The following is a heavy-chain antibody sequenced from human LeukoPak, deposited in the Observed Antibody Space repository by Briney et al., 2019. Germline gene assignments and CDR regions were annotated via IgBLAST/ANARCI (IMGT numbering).Heavy chain of an antibody. Sequence: GASVKVSCKASEYTFTSHAMNWVRQAPGQGLEWMGWINTNTGNPTYAQGFTGRFVFSLDASVSTAYLQISNLKAEDTAVYYCARGARWGQQKVIIYGMDIWGQGTTVTVSS. CDR2: INTNTGNP. D-gene: IGHD6-13*01. CDR3: ARGARWGQQKVIIYGMDI. J-gene: IGHJ6*02. CDR1: EYTFTSHA. V-gene: IGHV7-4-1*02.